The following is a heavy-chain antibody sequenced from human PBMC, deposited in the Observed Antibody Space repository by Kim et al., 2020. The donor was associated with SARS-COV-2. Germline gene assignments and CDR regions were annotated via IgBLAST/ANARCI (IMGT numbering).Heavy chain of an antibody. CDR2: IYYSGST. V-gene: IGHV4-39*07. CDR3: ASGSWIQLWQPRAGEGFDY. J-gene: IGHJ4*02. D-gene: IGHD5-18*01. Sequence: SETLSLTCTVSGGSISSSSYYWGWIRQPPGKGLEWIGSIYYSGSTYYNPSLKSRVTISVDTSKNQFSLKLSSVTAADTAVYYCASGSWIQLWQPRAGEGFDYWGQGTLVTVSS. CDR1: GGSISSSSYY.